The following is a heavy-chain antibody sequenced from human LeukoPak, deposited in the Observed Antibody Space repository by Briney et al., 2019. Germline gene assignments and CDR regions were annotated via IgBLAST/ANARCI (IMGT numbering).Heavy chain of an antibody. Sequence: PGGSLRLSCAASGFTFSSYAMSWVRQAPGKGLEWVSAISGSGGSTHYADSVKGRFTISRDNSKNTLYLQMNSLRAEDTAVYYCAKDRIGDYYDSWGTFDIWGEGTMVTVSS. D-gene: IGHD3-22*01. J-gene: IGHJ3*02. CDR3: AKDRIGDYYDSWGTFDI. CDR2: ISGSGGST. V-gene: IGHV3-23*01. CDR1: GFTFSSYA.